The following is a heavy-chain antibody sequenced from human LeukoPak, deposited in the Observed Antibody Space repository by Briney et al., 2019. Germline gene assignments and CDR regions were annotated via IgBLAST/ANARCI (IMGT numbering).Heavy chain of an antibody. CDR1: GFTFSSYG. V-gene: IGHV3-30*19. J-gene: IGHJ4*02. CDR2: ISYDGSNK. D-gene: IGHD2-2*01. CDR3: ARDTGGYCSSTSCGGIDY. Sequence: GRSLRLSCAASGFTFSSYGMHWVRQAPGKGLEWVAVISYDGSNKYYADSVKGRFTISRDNSKNTLYLQMNSLRAEDTAVYYCARDTGGYCSSTSCGGIDYWGQGTLVTVSS.